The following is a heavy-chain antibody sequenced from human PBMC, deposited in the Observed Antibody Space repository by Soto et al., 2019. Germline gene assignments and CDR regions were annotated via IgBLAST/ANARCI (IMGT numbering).Heavy chain of an antibody. CDR2: ISYSGST. CDR3: SSALPSYYYYGMDA. V-gene: IGHV4-31*03. J-gene: IGHJ6*04. CDR1: GGSVSSGGYY. Sequence: QVQLQESGPGLVKPSQTLSLTCTVSGGSVSSGGYYWSWIRQHPGKGLEWIGYISYSGSTYYNPSLNGRPPISVATSTTPFALKLSSVPAADTTLYYCSSALPSYYYYGMDAWGAGTTVTVSS.